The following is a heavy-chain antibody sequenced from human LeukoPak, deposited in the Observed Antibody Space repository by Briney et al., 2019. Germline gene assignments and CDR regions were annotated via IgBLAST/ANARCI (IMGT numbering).Heavy chain of an antibody. Sequence: GGSLRPSCAASGFTFSSYWMHWVRQAPGKGLVWVSRISTDGSRTSYADSVKGRFTISRSNAKNTLYLQMNSLRAEDTAVYYCAREASAAGIDDAFDIWGQGTMVTVSS. CDR1: GFTFSSYW. CDR2: ISTDGSRT. CDR3: AREASAAGIDDAFDI. D-gene: IGHD6-13*01. V-gene: IGHV3-74*01. J-gene: IGHJ3*02.